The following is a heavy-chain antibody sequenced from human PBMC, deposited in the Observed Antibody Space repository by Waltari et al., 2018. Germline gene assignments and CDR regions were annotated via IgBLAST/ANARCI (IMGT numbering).Heavy chain of an antibody. D-gene: IGHD6-13*01. CDR2: ISASGGST. CDR1: VFTFSSYA. Sequence: EVQLLESGGGLVQPGGSPRLSCAASVFTFSSYAISWVRQAPGKGLEWVSTISASGGSTYYADSVKGRFTFSRDNSKNTLYLQMNSLRAEDTAVYYCANSPIAAAGKGGYFDYWGQGTLVTVSS. J-gene: IGHJ4*02. CDR3: ANSPIAAAGKGGYFDY. V-gene: IGHV3-23*01.